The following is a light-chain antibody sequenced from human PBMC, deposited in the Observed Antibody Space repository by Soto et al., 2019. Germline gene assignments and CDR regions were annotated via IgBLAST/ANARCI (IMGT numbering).Light chain of an antibody. V-gene: IGLV2-11*01. CDR1: SSDVGGYNY. CDR2: DVT. Sequence: QSALTQPRSVSGSPGQSVTMSCTGTSSDVGGYNYVSWYQQHPGKAPKLMIYDVTKRPSGVPDRFSGSKSGNTASLTISGLQAEDEAYYYCLSYAGSYTLVFGGGTKLTVL. J-gene: IGLJ2*01. CDR3: LSYAGSYTLV.